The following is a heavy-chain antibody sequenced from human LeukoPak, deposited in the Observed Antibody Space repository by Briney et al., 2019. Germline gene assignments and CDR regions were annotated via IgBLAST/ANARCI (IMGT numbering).Heavy chain of an antibody. D-gene: IGHD2-2*01. CDR3: ARVQRKYQLPRLNDYDYMDV. J-gene: IGHJ6*03. CDR1: GFTFSTYW. CDR2: IKQDVSEK. V-gene: IGHV3-7*01. Sequence: GGSLRLSCAASGFTFSTYWMSWVRQAPGKGLEWVANIKQDVSEKYYVDSVKGRFTISRDNAKNSLYLQMNSLRAEDTAVYYCARVQRKYQLPRLNDYDYMDVWGKGTTVTLSS.